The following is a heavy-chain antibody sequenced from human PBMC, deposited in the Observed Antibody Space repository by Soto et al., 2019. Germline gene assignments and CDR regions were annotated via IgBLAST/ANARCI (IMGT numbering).Heavy chain of an antibody. D-gene: IGHD3-22*01. J-gene: IGHJ3*02. V-gene: IGHV4-34*01. CDR2: INHSGST. CDR3: ARGPYDSSGYYYVSPAFDI. CDR1: GGSFSGYY. Sequence: SETLSLTCAVYGGSFSGYYWSWIRQPPGKGLEWIGEINHSGSTNYNPSLKSRVTISVDTSKNQFSLKLSSVTAADTAVYYCARGPYDSSGYYYVSPAFDIWGQGTTGT.